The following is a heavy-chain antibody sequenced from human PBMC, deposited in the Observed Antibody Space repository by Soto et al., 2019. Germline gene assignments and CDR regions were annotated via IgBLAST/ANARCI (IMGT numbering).Heavy chain of an antibody. Sequence: ASVKVSCKASGGTFSSSAISWVRQAPGQGLEWMGRIIPFIGTANYAQKFQGRVTITADESTSTAYMELTSLRSEDTAVYYCARVVMTTGPASYYYGMDVWGQGTTVTVSS. J-gene: IGHJ6*02. V-gene: IGHV1-69*11. CDR1: GGTFSSSA. CDR3: ARVVMTTGPASYYYGMDV. D-gene: IGHD4-4*01. CDR2: IIPFIGTA.